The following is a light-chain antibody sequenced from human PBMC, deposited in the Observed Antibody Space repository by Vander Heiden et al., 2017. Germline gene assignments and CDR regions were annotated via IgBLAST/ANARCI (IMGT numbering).Light chain of an antibody. J-gene: IGLJ2*01. CDR1: SSNIESST. CDR3: AAWDDSLKAVI. Sequence: QSVLTQPPTASGIPGPRVTISCSGSSSNIESSTVNWYQQLPGTAPKLLIYSKNQRPSGVPDRFSGTKAGTSASLAISGLQSEDEADYYCAAWDDSLKAVIFGEGTKLTVL. CDR2: SKN. V-gene: IGLV1-44*01.